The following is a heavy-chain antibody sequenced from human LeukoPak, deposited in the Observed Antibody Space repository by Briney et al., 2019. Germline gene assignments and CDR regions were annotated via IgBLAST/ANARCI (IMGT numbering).Heavy chain of an antibody. CDR1: GYTFTSYG. D-gene: IGHD5-18*01. CDR2: ISAYNGNT. V-gene: IGHV1-18*01. J-gene: IGHJ4*02. CDR3: GDSYGPQAPLYY. Sequence: ASVKVSCKASGYTFTSYGISWVRQAPGQGLEWMGWISAYNGNTNYAQKLQGRVTMTTDTSTSTAHMELRSLRSDDTAVYYCGDSYGPQAPLYYWGQGTLVTVSS.